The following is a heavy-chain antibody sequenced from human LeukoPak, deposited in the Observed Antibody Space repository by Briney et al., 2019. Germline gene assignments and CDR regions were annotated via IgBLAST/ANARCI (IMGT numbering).Heavy chain of an antibody. CDR2: IYYSGST. CDR1: GGSISSGGYY. D-gene: IGHD3-22*01. J-gene: IGHJ4*02. CDR3: ARYYYYDSSGPQGKYYFDY. V-gene: IGHV4-31*03. Sequence: PSETLSLTCTVSGGSISSGGYYWSWIRQHPGKGLEWIGYIYYSGSTYYNPSLKSRVTISVDTSKNQFSLKLSSVTAADTAVYYCARYYYYDSSGPQGKYYFDYWGQGTLVTVSS.